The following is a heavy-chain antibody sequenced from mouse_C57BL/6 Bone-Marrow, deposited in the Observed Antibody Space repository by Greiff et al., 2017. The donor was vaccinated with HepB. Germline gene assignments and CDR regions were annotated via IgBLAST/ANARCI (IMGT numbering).Heavy chain of an antibody. D-gene: IGHD2-13*01. CDR1: GYTFSSYG. CDR2: ISSGGSYT. Sequence: EVQLLESGGDLVKPGGSLKLSCAASGYTFSSYGMSWVRQTPDKRLEWVANISSGGSYTYYTDSVKGRFTISRDNAKNTLYLQMSSLKSEDTAMYYCAIPYGEGFAYCGQGALITVSA. J-gene: IGHJ3*01. CDR3: AIPYGEGFAY. V-gene: IGHV5-6*01.